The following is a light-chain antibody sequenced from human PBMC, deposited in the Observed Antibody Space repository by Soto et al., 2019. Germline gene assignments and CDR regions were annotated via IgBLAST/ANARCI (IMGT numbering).Light chain of an antibody. V-gene: IGLV2-14*03. J-gene: IGLJ1*01. CDR3: SSYTSSSLHV. CDR2: DVS. CDR1: SSDVGGYNY. Sequence: QSVLTQPASVSGSPGQSLTISCPGTSSDVGGYNYVSWYQQHPGKAPKLMIYDVSNRPSGVSNRFSGSKSGNTASLTISGLQAEDEADYYCSSYTSSSLHVFGTGTKVTV.